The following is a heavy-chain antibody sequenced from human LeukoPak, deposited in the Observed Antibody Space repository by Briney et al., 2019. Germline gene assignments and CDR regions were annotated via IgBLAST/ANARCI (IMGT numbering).Heavy chain of an antibody. Sequence: ASVKVSCKASGYTFAGYYMHWVRQAPGQGPEWMGWINPNSGGTNYAQKFRGRVTMTRDTSISTAYMELSRLRSDDTAVYYCARIVRLRFLEWLSHDAFDIWGQGTMVTVSS. J-gene: IGHJ3*02. CDR2: INPNSGGT. V-gene: IGHV1-2*02. CDR1: GYTFAGYY. D-gene: IGHD3-3*01. CDR3: ARIVRLRFLEWLSHDAFDI.